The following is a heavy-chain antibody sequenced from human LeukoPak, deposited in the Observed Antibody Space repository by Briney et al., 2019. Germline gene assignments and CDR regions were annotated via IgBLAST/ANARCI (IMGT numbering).Heavy chain of an antibody. Sequence: GGSLRLTCAASGFTVSSNYMSWVRQAPGKGLEWVAVISYDGSNKYYADSVKGRFTISRDNSKNTLYLQMNSLRAEDTAVYYCARDRGGIAAAGIGYYYYYGMDVWGQGTTVTVSS. J-gene: IGHJ6*02. V-gene: IGHV3-30-3*01. CDR2: ISYDGSNK. D-gene: IGHD6-13*01. CDR3: ARDRGGIAAAGIGYYYYYGMDV. CDR1: GFTVSSNY.